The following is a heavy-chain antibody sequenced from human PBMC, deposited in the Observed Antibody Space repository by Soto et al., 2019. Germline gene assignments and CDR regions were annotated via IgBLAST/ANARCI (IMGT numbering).Heavy chain of an antibody. CDR3: ARHGIMITFGGVIEPNWFDP. V-gene: IGHV4-39*01. Sequence: SETLSLTCTVSGGSISSSSYYWGWIRQPPGKWLEWIGSIYYSGSTYYNPSLKSRVTISVDTSKNQFSLKLSSVTAADTAVYYCARHGIMITFGGVIEPNWFDPWGQGTLVTVYS. J-gene: IGHJ5*02. D-gene: IGHD3-16*02. CDR1: GGSISSSSYY. CDR2: IYYSGST.